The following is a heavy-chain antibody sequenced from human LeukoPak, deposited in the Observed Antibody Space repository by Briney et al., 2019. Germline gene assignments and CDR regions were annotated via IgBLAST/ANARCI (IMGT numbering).Heavy chain of an antibody. D-gene: IGHD4-17*01. CDR2: IRSKAYSGTA. CDR3: TRAYDYGDYGDAFDI. CDR1: GLSISGQW. J-gene: IGHJ3*02. Sequence: GGSLRLSCVASGLSISGQWMNWVRQAPGKGLEWVSFIRSKAYSGTAEYGASVKGRFAISRDDSKSIAYLQMNSLKTEDTAVYFCTRAYDYGDYGDAFDIWGQGTMVTVSS. V-gene: IGHV3-49*04.